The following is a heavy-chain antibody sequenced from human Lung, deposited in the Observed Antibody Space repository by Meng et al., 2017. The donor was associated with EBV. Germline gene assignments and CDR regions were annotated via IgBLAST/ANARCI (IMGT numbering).Heavy chain of an antibody. J-gene: IGHJ4*02. CDR3: ARSSKWHEMWY. D-gene: IGHD6-13*01. V-gene: IGHV4-31*03. CDR2: IYYSGST. CDR1: GGSISSGGYY. Sequence: QVELPESGPGLVKPSQTLSLTCTVSGGSISSGGYYWSWIRQHPGKGLEWIGYIYYSGSTYYNPSLKSRVTISVDTSKNQLSLKVNSVTAADTAVYYCARSSKWHEMWYWGQGTLVTVSS.